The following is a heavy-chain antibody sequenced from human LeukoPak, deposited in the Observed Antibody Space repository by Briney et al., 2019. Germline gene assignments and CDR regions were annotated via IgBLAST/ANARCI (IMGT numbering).Heavy chain of an antibody. CDR2: MNPNSGNT. Sequence: ASVKVSCKASGYTFTSYDINWVRQATEQGLEWMGWMNPNSGNTGYAQKFQGRVTITADKSTSTAYMELSSLRSEDTAVYYCARVGPYFDYWGQGTLVTVSS. CDR3: ARVGPYFDY. V-gene: IGHV1-8*03. J-gene: IGHJ4*02. CDR1: GYTFTSYD.